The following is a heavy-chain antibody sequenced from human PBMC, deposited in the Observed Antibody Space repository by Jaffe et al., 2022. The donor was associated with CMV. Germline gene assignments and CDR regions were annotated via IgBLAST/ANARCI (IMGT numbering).Heavy chain of an antibody. CDR2: ISSSSSYI. Sequence: EVQLVESGGGLVKPGGSLRLSCAASGFTFSSYSMNWVRQAPGKGLEWVSSISSSSSYIYYADSVKGRFTISRDNAKNSLYLQMNSLRAEDTAVYYCARDNLDCGGDCYHNWFDPWGQGTLVTVSS. D-gene: IGHD2-21*02. CDR1: GFTFSSYS. J-gene: IGHJ5*02. CDR3: ARDNLDCGGDCYHNWFDP. V-gene: IGHV3-21*01.